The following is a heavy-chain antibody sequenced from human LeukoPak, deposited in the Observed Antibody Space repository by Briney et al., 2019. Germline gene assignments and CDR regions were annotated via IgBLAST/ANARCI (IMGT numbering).Heavy chain of an antibody. V-gene: IGHV3-30-3*01. CDR3: SLRFWFDP. D-gene: IGHD4-17*01. CDR1: GFTFSSYA. CDR2: ISYDGSNK. Sequence: QPGRSLRLSCAASGFTFSSYAMHWVRQAPGKGLEWVAVISYDGSNKYYADSVKGRFTISRDNSKNTLYLQMSSLRAEDTAVYYCSLRFWFDPWGQGTLVTVSS. J-gene: IGHJ5*02.